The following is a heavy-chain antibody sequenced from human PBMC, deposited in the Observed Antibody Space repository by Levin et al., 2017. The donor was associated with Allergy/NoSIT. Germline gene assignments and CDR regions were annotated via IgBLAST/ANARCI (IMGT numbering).Heavy chain of an antibody. CDR1: GGSFSGYY. CDR2: INHSGST. D-gene: IGHD2-21*01. Sequence: SETLSLTCAVYGGSFSGYYWSWIRQPPGKGLEWIGEINHSGSTNYNPSLKSRVTISVDTSKNQFSLKLSSVTAADTAVYYCANIPRPAYGRLAAFDIWGQGTMVTVSS. J-gene: IGHJ3*02. V-gene: IGHV4-34*01. CDR3: ANIPRPAYGRLAAFDI.